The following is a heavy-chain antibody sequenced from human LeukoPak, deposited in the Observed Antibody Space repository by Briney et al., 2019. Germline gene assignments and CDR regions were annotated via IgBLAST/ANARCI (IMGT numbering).Heavy chain of an antibody. CDR1: GFTFSSYA. Sequence: GGSLRLYCAASGFTFSSYAMHWVRQAPGKGLEWVAVISYDGSNKYYADSVKGRFTISRDNSKNTLYLQMNSLRAEDTAVYYCARDSSYYDFWSGYVYWGQGTLVTVSS. CDR2: ISYDGSNK. CDR3: ARDSSYYDFWSGYVY. D-gene: IGHD3-3*01. V-gene: IGHV3-30-3*01. J-gene: IGHJ4*02.